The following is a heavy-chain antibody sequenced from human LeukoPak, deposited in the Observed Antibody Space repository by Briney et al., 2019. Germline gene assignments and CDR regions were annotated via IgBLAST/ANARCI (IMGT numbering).Heavy chain of an antibody. CDR2: ISGSGGST. D-gene: IGHD6-19*01. CDR1: GLTFSGYA. V-gene: IGHV3-23*01. J-gene: IGHJ5*02. CDR3: AKDPAGPHPYNWFDP. Sequence: GGSLRLSCAASGLTFSGYAMSWVRQAPGKGLEWVSAISGSGGSTYYADSVKGRFTISRDNSKNTLYLQMNSLRAEDTAVYYCAKDPAGPHPYNWFDPWGQGTLVTVSS.